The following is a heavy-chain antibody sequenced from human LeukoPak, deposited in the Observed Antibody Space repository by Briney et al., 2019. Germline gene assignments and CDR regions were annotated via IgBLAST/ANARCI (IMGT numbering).Heavy chain of an antibody. Sequence: GGSLRLSCAASGFSFSTTWMTWVRQAPGKGLEWVANIKYDGSEKYYADSLKGRFTLSRDNARNSLYLQMNSLRAEDTAVYYCATSMGIAAAGTVVRTFDIWGQGTMVTVSS. D-gene: IGHD6-13*01. CDR1: GFSFSTTW. CDR2: IKYDGSEK. V-gene: IGHV3-7*01. CDR3: ATSMGIAAAGTVVRTFDI. J-gene: IGHJ3*02.